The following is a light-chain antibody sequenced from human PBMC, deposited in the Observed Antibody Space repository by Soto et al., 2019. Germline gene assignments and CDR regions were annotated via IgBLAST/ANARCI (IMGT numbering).Light chain of an antibody. CDR2: AAS. CDR1: QSITTY. J-gene: IGKJ5*01. Sequence: DIQTTQSPSSLSASVGDRVTITCRASQSITTYLNWYQQKPGKAPKLLIYAASSLQSGVPSRFSGSGSGTDFSLTISRLQPEDFATYYCQQSSSSPITFGQGTRLEIK. V-gene: IGKV1-39*01. CDR3: QQSSSSPIT.